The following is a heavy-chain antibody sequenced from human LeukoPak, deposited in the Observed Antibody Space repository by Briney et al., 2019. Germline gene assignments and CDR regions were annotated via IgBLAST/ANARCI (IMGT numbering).Heavy chain of an antibody. V-gene: IGHV4-59*01. D-gene: IGHD4-17*01. CDR2: IYYSGST. Sequence: SETLSLTCTVSGGSISSYYWSWIRQPPGKGLEWIGYIYYSGSTNYNPSLKSRVTISVDTSKNQFSLKLSSVTAADTAVYYCARGPQDDYGDYEDAFDIWGQGTMVTVSS. CDR3: ARGPQDDYGDYEDAFDI. CDR1: GGSISSYY. J-gene: IGHJ3*02.